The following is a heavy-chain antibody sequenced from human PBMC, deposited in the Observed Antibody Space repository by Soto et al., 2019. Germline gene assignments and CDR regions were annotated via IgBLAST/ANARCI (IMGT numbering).Heavy chain of an antibody. J-gene: IGHJ4*02. CDR3: ARAPRWLSFFDY. CDR1: GFTFSSSW. D-gene: IGHD6-19*01. Sequence: EVQLVESGGALVQPGGSLRLSCAASGFTFSSSWMTWVRQAPGKGLEWVANIKVDGSEKYYVDSVKGRFTISRDNAKNSLYLQMNSLRAEDTALYYCARAPRWLSFFDYWGQGTLVTVSS. V-gene: IGHV3-7*01. CDR2: IKVDGSEK.